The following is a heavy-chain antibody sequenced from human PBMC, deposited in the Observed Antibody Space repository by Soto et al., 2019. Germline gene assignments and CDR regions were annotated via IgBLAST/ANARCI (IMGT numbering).Heavy chain of an antibody. V-gene: IGHV4-59*08. J-gene: IGHJ4*02. Sequence: QVQLQESGPGLVKPSETLSLTCTVSGGSISSYYWSWIRQPPGKGLEWIGYIYYSGSTNYNPSLKSRVTISVDTSKNQFSLKLSSVTAADTTVYYCARQPSDYCCGGSCYLYYFDYWGQGTLVTVSS. CDR2: IYYSGST. CDR3: ARQPSDYCCGGSCYLYYFDY. D-gene: IGHD2-15*01. CDR1: GGSISSYY.